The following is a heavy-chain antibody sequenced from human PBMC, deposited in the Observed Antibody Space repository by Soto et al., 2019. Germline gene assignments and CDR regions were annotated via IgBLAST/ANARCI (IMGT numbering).Heavy chain of an antibody. D-gene: IGHD1-1*01. Sequence: SVKVSCKASGGTFSSYAISWVRQAPGQGLEWMGGIIPIFGTANYAQKFQGRVTITADKSTSTAYMELSSLRSEDTAVYYCARESQLELSFYYGMDVWGQGTTVTVSS. CDR3: ARESQLELSFYYGMDV. V-gene: IGHV1-69*06. CDR1: GGTFSSYA. J-gene: IGHJ6*02. CDR2: IIPIFGTA.